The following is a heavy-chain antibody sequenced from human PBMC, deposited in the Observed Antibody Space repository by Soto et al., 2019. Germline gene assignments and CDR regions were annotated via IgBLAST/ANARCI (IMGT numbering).Heavy chain of an antibody. CDR2: ISGSGGIT. D-gene: IGHD6-13*01. CDR3: AKGVAAGVWYFDL. CDR1: GFTFSSYA. V-gene: IGHV3-23*01. J-gene: IGHJ2*01. Sequence: EVQLLESGGGLVQPGGSLRLSCAASGFTFSSYAMSWVRQAPGKGLEWVSAISGSGGITYYADSVKGRFTISRDNSKNTLYVQMNSLRAEDTAVYYCAKGVAAGVWYFDLWGRGTLVTVSS.